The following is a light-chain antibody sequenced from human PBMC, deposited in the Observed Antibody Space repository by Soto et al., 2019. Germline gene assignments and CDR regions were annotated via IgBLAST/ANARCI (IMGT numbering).Light chain of an antibody. CDR2: WAS. CDR3: QQYYTNPRT. Sequence: DTVMTQSPDSLAVSLGERATVNCKSGQSVLYSSDNRNYLAWYQQKPGQSPKLLISWASTRESGVPDRFSGSGSGTDFTLTISSLQAEDVAVYFCQQYYTNPRTFGQGTKVEIK. CDR1: QSVLYSSDNRNY. V-gene: IGKV4-1*01. J-gene: IGKJ1*01.